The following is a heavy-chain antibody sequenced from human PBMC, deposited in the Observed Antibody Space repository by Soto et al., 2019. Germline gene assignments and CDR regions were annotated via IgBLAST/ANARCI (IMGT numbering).Heavy chain of an antibody. CDR1: GFTFSGLG. Sequence: QVQLVESGGGVVQPGRSLRLSCAASGFTFSGLGMHWVRQAPGKGLEWVAVIRYDGSNIYYADAVKGRFTISRDKSKDTLYLQMNSLRADDTAVYYWAIDGVGHTTFFGDFDYWCQGTLVTISS. CDR3: AIDGVGHTTFFGDFDY. V-gene: IGHV3-33*01. J-gene: IGHJ4*02. CDR2: IRYDGSNI. D-gene: IGHD1-26*01.